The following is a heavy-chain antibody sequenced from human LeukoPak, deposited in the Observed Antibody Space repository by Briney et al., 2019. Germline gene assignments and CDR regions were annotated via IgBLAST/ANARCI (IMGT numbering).Heavy chain of an antibody. CDR3: ARVLGDYYYMDV. V-gene: IGHV4-59*01. CDR1: GGSISSNY. D-gene: IGHD3-10*01. Sequence: PSETLSLNCTVSGGSISSNYWSWIRQPPGQGLEWIGYIYDSGSTNYNPSHKSRVSISVDTSKNQFSLKLSSVTAADTAVYYCARVLGDYYYMDVWVKGTTVTVSS. CDR2: IYDSGST. J-gene: IGHJ6*03.